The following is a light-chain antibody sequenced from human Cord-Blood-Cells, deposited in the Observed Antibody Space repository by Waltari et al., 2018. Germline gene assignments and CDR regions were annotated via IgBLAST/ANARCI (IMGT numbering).Light chain of an antibody. CDR2: EVS. V-gene: IGLV2-8*01. CDR1: SSDVGGHNY. J-gene: IGLJ2*01. CDR3: SSYAGSNKSVV. Sequence: QSALTQPPSASGSPGQSVTISCTGTSSDVGGHNYVSWYQQHPGKAPKLMIYEVSKRPSGVPDRFSGSKSGNTASLTVSGLQAEDEADYYCSSYAGSNKSVVFGGGTKLTVL.